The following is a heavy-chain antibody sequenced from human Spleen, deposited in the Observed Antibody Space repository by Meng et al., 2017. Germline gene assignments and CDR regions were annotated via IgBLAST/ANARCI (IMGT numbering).Heavy chain of an antibody. D-gene: IGHD3-22*01. V-gene: IGHV1-8*03. J-gene: IGHJ4*02. CDR3: ARGWRYYYDSSGYYYSGFDY. Sequence: ASVKVSCKASGYTFTSYDINWVRQATGQGLEWMGWMNPNSGNTGYAQKFQGRVTITRNTSISTAYMELSSLRSEDTAVYYCARGWRYYYDSSGYYYSGFDYWGQGTLVTVSS. CDR1: GYTFTSYD. CDR2: MNPNSGNT.